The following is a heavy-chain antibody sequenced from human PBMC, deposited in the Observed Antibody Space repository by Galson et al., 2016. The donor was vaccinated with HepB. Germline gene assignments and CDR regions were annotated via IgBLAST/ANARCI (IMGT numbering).Heavy chain of an antibody. V-gene: IGHV3-53*03. CDR3: ARGTDYQLVFDS. CDR2: IYSGGAT. J-gene: IGHJ4*02. D-gene: IGHD2-2*01. Sequence: LSCAASGYSLSSNYMTWVRQAPGKGLEWVSLIYSGGATYYADFVRGRFTISRDDSKNTLFLQMDSLRVEDTAVYFCARGTDYQLVFDSWGQGTLVTVSS. CDR1: GYSLSSNY.